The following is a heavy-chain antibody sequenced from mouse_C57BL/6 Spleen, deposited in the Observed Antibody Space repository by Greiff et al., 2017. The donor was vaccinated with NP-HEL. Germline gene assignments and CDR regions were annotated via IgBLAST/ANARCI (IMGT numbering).Heavy chain of an antibody. CDR3: TREAYYYGSSYYFDY. D-gene: IGHD1-1*01. V-gene: IGHV1-5*01. Sequence: EVKVEESGTVLARPGASVKMSCKTSGYTFTSYWMHWVKQRPGQGLEWIGAIYPGNSDTSYNQKFKGKAKLTAVTSASTAYMELSSLTNEDSAVYYCTREAYYYGSSYYFDYWGQGTTLTVSS. J-gene: IGHJ2*01. CDR1: GYTFTSYW. CDR2: IYPGNSDT.